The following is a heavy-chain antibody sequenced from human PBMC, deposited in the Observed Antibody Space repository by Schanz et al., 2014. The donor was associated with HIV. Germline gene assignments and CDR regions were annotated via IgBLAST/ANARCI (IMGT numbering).Heavy chain of an antibody. CDR1: GFTFSDYA. CDR2: VSYDGSNK. J-gene: IGHJ6*02. V-gene: IGHV3-30*18. CDR3: AKGIMGATEYYYGMDV. Sequence: VQLLESGGGLVQPGGSPRLSCTTSGFTFSDYAMSWVRQAPGKGLEWVAVVSYDGSNKYYADSVKGRFTISRDNANNFVYLEMNGLRVEDTALYYCAKGIMGATEYYYGMDVWGQGTMVTVSS. D-gene: IGHD1-26*01.